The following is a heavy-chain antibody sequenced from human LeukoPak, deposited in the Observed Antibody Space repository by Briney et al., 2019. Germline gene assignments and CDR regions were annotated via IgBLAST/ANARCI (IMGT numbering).Heavy chain of an antibody. J-gene: IGHJ4*02. Sequence: SVKVSCKASGGTFSSYAISWVRQAPGQGLEWMGRIIPILGIANYAQKFQGRVTITADKSTSTAYMELSSLRSEDTAVYYCARGTFGGVKIDYWGQGTLVTVSS. D-gene: IGHD3-16*01. CDR2: IIPILGIA. CDR1: GGTFSSYA. V-gene: IGHV1-69*04. CDR3: ARGTFGGVKIDY.